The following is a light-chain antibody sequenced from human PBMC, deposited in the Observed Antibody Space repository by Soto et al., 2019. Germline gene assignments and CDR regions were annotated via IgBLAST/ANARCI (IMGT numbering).Light chain of an antibody. J-gene: IGKJ1*01. V-gene: IGKV1-5*03. Sequence: DIQMTQSPSTLSASVGDRVTITCRASQSISSWLAWYQQKPGKAPKLLIYKASSLESGVPSRFSGSGSGTEFTITISSLQPDDFATYYCQHPGTFGQGTKVEIK. CDR1: QSISSW. CDR2: KAS. CDR3: QHPGT.